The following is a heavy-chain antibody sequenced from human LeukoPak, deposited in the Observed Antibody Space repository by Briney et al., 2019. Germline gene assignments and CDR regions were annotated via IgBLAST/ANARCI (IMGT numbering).Heavy chain of an antibody. CDR1: GFTLGDYT. Sequence: PGGSRRLSCTASGFTLGDYTMSWFRQAPGKGLEWVGFIRSKASGGTTEYAASVKGRFTISRDDSKTIAYLHMNGLQTDDTAVYYCTRDRYYFYFDFWGQGTLVTVSS. D-gene: IGHD1-26*01. CDR3: TRDRYYFYFDF. CDR2: IRSKASGGTT. V-gene: IGHV3-49*03. J-gene: IGHJ4*02.